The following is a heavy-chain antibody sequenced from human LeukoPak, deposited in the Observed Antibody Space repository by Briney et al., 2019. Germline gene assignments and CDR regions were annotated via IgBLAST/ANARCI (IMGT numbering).Heavy chain of an antibody. CDR1: GGSFSGYY. V-gene: IGHV4-34*01. Sequence: SETLSLTCAVYGGSFSGYYRSWIRQPPGKGLEWIGEINHSGSTNYNPSLKSRVTISVDTSKNQFSLKLSSVTAADTAVYYCARGAQLWLYWGQGTLVIVSS. CDR3: ARGAQLWLY. CDR2: INHSGST. J-gene: IGHJ4*02. D-gene: IGHD6-19*01.